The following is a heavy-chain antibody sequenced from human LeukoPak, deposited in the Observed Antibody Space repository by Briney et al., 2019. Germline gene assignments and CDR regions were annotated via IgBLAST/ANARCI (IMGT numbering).Heavy chain of an antibody. D-gene: IGHD5-18*01. Sequence: SGESLKISCKASGYSFTGFWIGWVRQMPGKGLEWMGIIYPYDSETRYSPSFQGQVTISADKSISTAYLQWSSLKASDTAMYYCARHIGYSAWNPDYWGQGTLVTVSS. J-gene: IGHJ4*02. V-gene: IGHV5-51*01. CDR1: GYSFTGFW. CDR3: ARHIGYSAWNPDY. CDR2: IYPYDSET.